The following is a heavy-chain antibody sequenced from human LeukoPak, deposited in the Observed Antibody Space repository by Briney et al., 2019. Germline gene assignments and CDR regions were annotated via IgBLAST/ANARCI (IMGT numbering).Heavy chain of an antibody. Sequence: GGSLRLSCAASGFTFGSYAMSWVRQAPGEGLEWVSGISGGGETTYYADSVKGRFTISRDNSKNTLYLQMNSLRAEDTAVYYCAKQLTAGGYYFDYWGQGTLVTVSS. J-gene: IGHJ4*02. V-gene: IGHV3-23*01. CDR3: AKQLTAGGYYFDY. D-gene: IGHD6-13*01. CDR2: ISGGGETT. CDR1: GFTFGSYA.